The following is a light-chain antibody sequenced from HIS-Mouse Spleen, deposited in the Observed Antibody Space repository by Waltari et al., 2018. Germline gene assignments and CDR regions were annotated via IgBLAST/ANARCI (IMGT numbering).Light chain of an antibody. Sequence: QSALTQPASVSGSPGQSITISCTGTSSDVGGYNYVSWYQQHPGKAPKLMIYDVSNRPSGGSNRCSGSKSGNTASRTISGIQAEDEADYYCSSYTSSSTEVFGGGTKLTVL. CDR1: SSDVGGYNY. CDR3: SSYTSSSTEV. V-gene: IGLV2-14*03. J-gene: IGLJ2*01. CDR2: DVS.